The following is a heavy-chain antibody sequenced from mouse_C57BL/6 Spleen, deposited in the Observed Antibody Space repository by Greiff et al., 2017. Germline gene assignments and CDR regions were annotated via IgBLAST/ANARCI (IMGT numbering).Heavy chain of an antibody. D-gene: IGHD2-14*01. CDR3: ARWVRTVSDYYAMDY. CDR2: IYPGDGDT. J-gene: IGHJ4*01. CDR1: GYAFSSSW. V-gene: IGHV1-82*01. Sequence: QVQLQQSGPELVKPGASVKISCKASGYAFSSSWMNWVKQRPGKGLEWIGRIYPGDGDTNYNGKFKGKATLTADKSSSTAYMQLSSLTSEDSAVYFCARWVRTVSDYYAMDYWGQGTSVTVSS.